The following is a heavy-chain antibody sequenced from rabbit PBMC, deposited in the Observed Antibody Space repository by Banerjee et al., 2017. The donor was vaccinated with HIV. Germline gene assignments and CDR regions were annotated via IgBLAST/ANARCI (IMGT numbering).Heavy chain of an antibody. V-gene: IGHV1S40*01. CDR3: ARDVDSYVPFNL. CDR2: INTSTGNT. CDR1: GFSFSNKYV. D-gene: IGHD6-1*01. J-gene: IGHJ4*01. Sequence: GFSFSNKYVMCWVRQAPGKGLEWIACINTSTGNTVYASWAKGRFTISKTSSTTVPLQMTSLTAADTATYFCARDVDSYVPFNLWGQGTLVTVS.